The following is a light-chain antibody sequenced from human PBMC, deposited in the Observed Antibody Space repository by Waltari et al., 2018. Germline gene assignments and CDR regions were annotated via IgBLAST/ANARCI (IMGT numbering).Light chain of an antibody. CDR1: QSLVSRDGNTY. CDR2: KVS. Sequence: DVVMTQSPLSLPVTLGQPASISCRSSQSLVSRDGNTYFNWFLQRPGQSPRRLLYKVSNRDSGVPDRFSGSGSGTDFTLRISRVEAEDVGVYYCMQGTHWPWTFDQGTKVEIK. V-gene: IGKV2-30*01. J-gene: IGKJ1*01. CDR3: MQGTHWPWT.